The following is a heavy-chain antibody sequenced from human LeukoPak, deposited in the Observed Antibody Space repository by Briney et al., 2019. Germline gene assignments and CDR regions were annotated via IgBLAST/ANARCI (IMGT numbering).Heavy chain of an antibody. CDR3: ARARGVKQWLVRGAAFDI. D-gene: IGHD6-19*01. CDR2: IYYSGST. CDR1: GGSISSYY. J-gene: IGHJ3*02. V-gene: IGHV4-59*12. Sequence: SETLSLTCTVSGGSISSYYWSWIRQPPGKGLEWIGYIYYSGSTNYNPSLKSRVTISVDTSKNQFSLKLSSVTAADTAVYYCARARGVKQWLVRGAAFDIWGQGTMVTVSS.